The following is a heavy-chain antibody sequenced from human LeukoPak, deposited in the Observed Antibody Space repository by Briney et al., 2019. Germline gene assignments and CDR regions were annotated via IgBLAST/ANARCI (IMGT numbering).Heavy chain of an antibody. D-gene: IGHD6-13*01. CDR1: GFTFDDYA. V-gene: IGHV3-9*01. CDR2: ISWNSGSI. J-gene: IGHJ4*02. Sequence: PGRSLRLSCAASGFTFDDYAMHLVRQAPGKGLKWVSGISWNSGSIGYADSVKGRFTISRDNAKNSLYLQMNSLRAEDTALYYCAKGSAYSSRSINFDYWGQGTLVTVSS. CDR3: AKGSAYSSRSINFDY.